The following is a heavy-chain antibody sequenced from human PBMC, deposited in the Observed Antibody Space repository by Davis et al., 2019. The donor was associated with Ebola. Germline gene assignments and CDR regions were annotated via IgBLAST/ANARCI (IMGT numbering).Heavy chain of an antibody. Sequence: GESLKISCAASGFTFSSYAMSWVRQAPGKGLEWVSAISGSGGSTYYADSVKGRFTISRDNSKNTLYLQMNSLRAEDTAVYYCARDPLYDSSGYYPSWFDPWGQGTLVTVSS. D-gene: IGHD3-22*01. J-gene: IGHJ5*02. CDR2: ISGSGGST. CDR3: ARDPLYDSSGYYPSWFDP. V-gene: IGHV3-23*01. CDR1: GFTFSSYA.